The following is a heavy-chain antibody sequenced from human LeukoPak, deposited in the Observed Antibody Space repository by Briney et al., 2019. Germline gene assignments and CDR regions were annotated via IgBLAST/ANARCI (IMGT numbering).Heavy chain of an antibody. CDR2: INSDGSSS. V-gene: IGHV3-74*01. CDR3: ARDGGEGDYDY. CDR1: GFTFSSYW. D-gene: IGHD4-17*01. J-gene: IGHJ4*02. Sequence: GGSLRLSCAASGFTFSSYWMHWVRQAPGKGLVWVSRINSDGSSSSYADSVKGRFTISRDNAKNTLYLQMNSLRAEDTAVYYCARDGGEGDYDYWGQGTLVTVSS.